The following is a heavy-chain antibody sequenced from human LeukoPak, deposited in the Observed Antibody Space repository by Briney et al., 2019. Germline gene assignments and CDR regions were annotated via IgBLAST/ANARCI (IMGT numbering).Heavy chain of an antibody. J-gene: IGHJ4*02. CDR2: SCHSGST. Sequence: SETLSLTCSVSGGSGSSSTYYWGWIRQPPGKGLVWIGSSCHSGSTYSSPSLKSRISISADTSKNQLSLKLSSVTATDTAVYYCARLGHSVTYYVDHYFFEYWGQGTLVTVSS. D-gene: IGHD1-26*01. V-gene: IGHV4-39*01. CDR1: GGSGSSSTYY. CDR3: ARLGHSVTYYVDHYFFEY.